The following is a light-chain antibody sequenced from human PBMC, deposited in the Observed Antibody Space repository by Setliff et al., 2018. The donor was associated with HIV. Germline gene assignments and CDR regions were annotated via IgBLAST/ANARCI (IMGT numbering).Light chain of an antibody. V-gene: IGLV2-14*02. CDR2: EGN. J-gene: IGLJ1*01. CDR3: SSYAITNTLL. Sequence: QSALTQPASVSGSPGQSITISCTGTSSDVGSYNLVSWYQQHPGKAPKLMIYEGNQRPSGVSNRFSGSKSGNTASLTISGLQAEDEADYYCSSYAITNTLLFGTGTKVTVL. CDR1: SSDVGSYNL.